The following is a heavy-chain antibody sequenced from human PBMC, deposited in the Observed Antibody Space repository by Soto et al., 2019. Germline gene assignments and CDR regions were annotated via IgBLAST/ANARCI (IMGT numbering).Heavy chain of an antibody. D-gene: IGHD1-1*01. J-gene: IGHJ4*02. CDR3: ARGPRVSSTGTGAH. CDR2: ISDDGSTA. V-gene: IGHV3-74*01. Sequence: GESLKISCAVSGFTFSAYWMHWVRQGPGKGLTWVSRISDDGSTATYADSVKGRFVISRDNAKNSLYLEMNTLRVDDSGLYYCARGPRVSSTGTGAHWGRGTLVTVSS. CDR1: GFTFSAYW.